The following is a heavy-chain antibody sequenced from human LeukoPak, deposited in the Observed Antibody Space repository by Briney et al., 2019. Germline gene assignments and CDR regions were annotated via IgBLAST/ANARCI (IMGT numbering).Heavy chain of an antibody. D-gene: IGHD3-3*01. J-gene: IGHJ5*02. CDR3: ARGTINFGVVTGRFDP. CDR2: IIPIFGTA. V-gene: IGHV1-69*13. Sequence: SVKVSCKACVGTFTSYAISWVRQAPGQGLEWMGGIIPIFGTANYAQKFQGRVTITADESTSTAYMELSSVRSEDTVVYYCARGTINFGVVTGRFDPWGQGTLVTVSS. CDR1: VGTFTSYA.